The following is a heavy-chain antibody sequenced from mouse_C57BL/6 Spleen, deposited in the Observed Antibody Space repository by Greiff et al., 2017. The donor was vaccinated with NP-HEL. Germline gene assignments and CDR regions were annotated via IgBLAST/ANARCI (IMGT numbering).Heavy chain of an antibody. CDR2: FYPGSGSI. V-gene: IGHV1-62-2*01. Sequence: QVQLKESGAELVKPGASVKLSCKASGYTFTEYTIHWVKQRSGQGLEWIGWFYPGSGSIKYNEKFKDKATLTADKSSSTVYMELSRLTSEDSAVYFWARPVYYSNSRYFDVWGTGTTVTVSS. J-gene: IGHJ1*03. CDR3: ARPVYYSNSRYFDV. CDR1: GYTFTEYT. D-gene: IGHD2-5*01.